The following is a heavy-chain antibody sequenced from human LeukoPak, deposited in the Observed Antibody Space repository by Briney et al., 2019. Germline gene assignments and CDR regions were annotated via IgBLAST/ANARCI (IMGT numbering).Heavy chain of an antibody. J-gene: IGHJ3*02. CDR3: ARVGKDYGDYVGAFDI. Sequence: SQTLSLTCAVSGGSISSGGYSWSWIRQPPGKGLEWIGYIYHSGSTYYNPSLKSRVTISVDRSKKQFSLKLSSVTAADTAVYYCARVGKDYGDYVGAFDIWGQGTMVTVSS. CDR2: IYHSGST. CDR1: GGSISSGGYS. V-gene: IGHV4-30-2*01. D-gene: IGHD4-17*01.